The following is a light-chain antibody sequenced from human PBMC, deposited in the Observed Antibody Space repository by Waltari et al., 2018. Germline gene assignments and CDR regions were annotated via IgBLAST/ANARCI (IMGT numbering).Light chain of an antibody. Sequence: QSVLTQPPSVSGTPGQRVTFSCSGSNSNIGGNSVNWYQQLPGTAPKLLIYNDNQGPSGVPDRFSASKSGTSASLAITGLQSEDEADYYCAVWDDSLGGVFGGGTKLTVL. CDR2: NDN. V-gene: IGLV1-44*01. CDR3: AVWDDSLGGV. CDR1: NSNIGGNS. J-gene: IGLJ3*02.